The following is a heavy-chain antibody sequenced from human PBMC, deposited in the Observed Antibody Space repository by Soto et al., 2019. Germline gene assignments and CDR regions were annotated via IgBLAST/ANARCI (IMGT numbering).Heavy chain of an antibody. J-gene: IGHJ6*02. CDR2: IWHDGNNK. V-gene: IGHV3-33*01. CDR1: GFTFSNYG. CDR3: ASDLVGASDSYGLDV. Sequence: GGSLRLSCAASGFTFSNYGMHWVRQAPGKGLEWVAIIWHDGNNKYYADSVRGRFIISRDNSKNRLYLQMNSLRAEDTAVYYCASDLVGASDSYGLDVWGQGTPVTAP. D-gene: IGHD1-26*01.